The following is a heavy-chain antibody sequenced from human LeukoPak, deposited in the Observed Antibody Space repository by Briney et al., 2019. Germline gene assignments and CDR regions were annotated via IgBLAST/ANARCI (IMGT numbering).Heavy chain of an antibody. CDR3: ARVEGTGGSYYGPHFDY. D-gene: IGHD1-26*01. CDR2: INPSGGST. J-gene: IGHJ4*02. Sequence: GASVKVSCKASGDTFTSYYMHWVRQAPGQGLEWMGIINPSGGSTSYAQKFQGRVTMTTDTSTSTAYMELRSLRSDDTAVYYCARVEGTGGSYYGPHFDYSGQGTLVTVSS. V-gene: IGHV1-46*01. CDR1: GDTFTSYY.